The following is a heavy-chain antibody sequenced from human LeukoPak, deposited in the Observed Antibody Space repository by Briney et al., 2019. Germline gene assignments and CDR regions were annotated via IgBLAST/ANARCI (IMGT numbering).Heavy chain of an antibody. CDR1: GFTFSSYS. CDR2: ISSSSSTI. D-gene: IGHD2-2*01. J-gene: IGHJ4*02. CDR3: TRDLSAIDASFDY. Sequence: GGSLRLSCAASGFTFSSYSMNWVRQAPGKGLEWVSYISSSSSTIYYADSVKGRFTISRDNAKNSLFLQMNSLRAEDTAVYYCTRDLSAIDASFDYWGQGTLVTVSS. V-gene: IGHV3-48*01.